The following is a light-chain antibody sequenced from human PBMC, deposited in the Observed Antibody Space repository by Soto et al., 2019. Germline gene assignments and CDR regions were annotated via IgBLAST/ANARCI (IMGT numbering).Light chain of an antibody. V-gene: IGLV2-11*01. CDR2: DVS. J-gene: IGLJ3*02. Sequence: QPVLTQPRSVSGSPGQSVTISCTGTSIDVGGYHYVSWYQQHPGKAPKLMIYDVSKRPSGVPDRFSGSKSGNTASLTISGLQAEDEADYYCCSYAGSYTWVFGGGTKLTVL. CDR3: CSYAGSYTWV. CDR1: SIDVGGYHY.